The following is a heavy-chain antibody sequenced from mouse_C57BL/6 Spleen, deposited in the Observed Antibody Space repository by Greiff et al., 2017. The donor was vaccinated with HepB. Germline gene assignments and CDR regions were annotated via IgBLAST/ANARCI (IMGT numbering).Heavy chain of an antibody. V-gene: IGHV1-61*01. Sequence: VQLQQPGAELVRPGSSVKLSCKASGYTFTSYWMDWVKQRPGQGLEWIGNIYPSDSETHYNQKFKDKATLTVDKSSSTAYMQLSRLTSEDSAVYYCARSYYYGSSYFDYWGQGTTPTVSS. D-gene: IGHD1-1*01. CDR3: ARSYYYGSSYFDY. CDR1: GYTFTSYW. CDR2: IYPSDSET. J-gene: IGHJ2*01.